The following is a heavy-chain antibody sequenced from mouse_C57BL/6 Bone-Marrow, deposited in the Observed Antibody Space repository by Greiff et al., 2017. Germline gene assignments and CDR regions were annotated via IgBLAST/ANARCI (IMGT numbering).Heavy chain of an antibody. CDR3: RSFTTVVATRVDY. CDR1: GYTFTDYE. V-gene: IGHV1-15*01. D-gene: IGHD1-1*01. Sequence: QVQLQQSGAELVRPGASVTLSCKASGYTFTDYEMHWVKQTPVHGLEWIGAIDPETGGTAYNQKFKGKAILTADKSSSTAYMALRSLTSEDSAVYYWRSFTTVVATRVDYWGQGTTLTVSS. J-gene: IGHJ2*01. CDR2: IDPETGGT.